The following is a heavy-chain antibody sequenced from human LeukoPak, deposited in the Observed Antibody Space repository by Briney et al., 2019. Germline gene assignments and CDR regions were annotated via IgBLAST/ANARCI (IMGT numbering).Heavy chain of an antibody. CDR3: ARTNPMVRGVIISPYYYYGMDV. CDR2: IYYSGST. D-gene: IGHD3-10*01. J-gene: IGHJ6*02. CDR1: GGSISSYY. V-gene: IGHV4-59*01. Sequence: SETLSPTCTVSGGSISSYYWSWIRQPPGKGLEWIGYIYYSGSTNYNPSLKSRVTISVDTSKNQFSLKLSSVTAADTAVYYCARTNPMVRGVIISPYYYYGMDVWGQGTTVTVSS.